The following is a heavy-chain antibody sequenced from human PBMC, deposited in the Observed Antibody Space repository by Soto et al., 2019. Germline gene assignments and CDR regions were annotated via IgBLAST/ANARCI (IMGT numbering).Heavy chain of an antibody. CDR1: GGSTSSDNY. CDR2: IYYSGNT. Sequence: SETLSLTCTVSGGSTSSDNYWSCIRQPPGKGLEWIGHIYYSGNTDYNPSLKSRLAISIDTSKNQFSLKLSSVTAADTAVYFCAREGGESSDGLYYFDSWGQGSLVTVPQ. J-gene: IGHJ4*02. CDR3: AREGGESSDGLYYFDS. V-gene: IGHV4-30-4*01. D-gene: IGHD3-16*01.